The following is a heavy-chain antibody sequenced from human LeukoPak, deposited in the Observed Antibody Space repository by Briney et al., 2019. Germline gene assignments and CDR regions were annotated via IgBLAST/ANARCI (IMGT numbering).Heavy chain of an antibody. J-gene: IGHJ3*02. V-gene: IGHV4-59*01. CDR2: IYYSGST. Sequence: SETLSLTCTVSGGSMSSYYWSWIRQPPGKGLEWIGYIYYSGSTNYNPSLKSRVTISVDTSKNQFSLKLSSVTAADTAVYYCARVGYYDSSGSPDAFDIWGQGTMVTVSS. CDR3: ARVGYYDSSGSPDAFDI. CDR1: GGSMSSYY. D-gene: IGHD3-22*01.